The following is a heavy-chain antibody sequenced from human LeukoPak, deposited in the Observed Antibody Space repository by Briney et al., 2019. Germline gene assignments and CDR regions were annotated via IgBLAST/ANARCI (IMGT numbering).Heavy chain of an antibody. Sequence: PSETLSLTCTVSGGSISSYYWSWIRQPPGKGLEWIGYIYYSGSTNYNPSLKSRVTISVDTSKNQFSLKLSSVTAADTAVYHCARDPTGTYVDYWGQGTLVTVSS. D-gene: IGHD1-1*01. CDR2: IYYSGST. J-gene: IGHJ4*02. CDR1: GGSISSYY. CDR3: ARDPTGTYVDY. V-gene: IGHV4-59*01.